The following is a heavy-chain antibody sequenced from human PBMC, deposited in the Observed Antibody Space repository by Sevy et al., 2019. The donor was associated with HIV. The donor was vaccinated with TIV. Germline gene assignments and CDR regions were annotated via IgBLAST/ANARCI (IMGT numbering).Heavy chain of an antibody. V-gene: IGHV3-11*01. J-gene: IGHJ4*02. D-gene: IGHD3-10*01. Sequence: GGSLRLSCAASGLNVSDYFMSWIRQAPGKRPEWVSYISSSGTIIYYADSVKGRFTISRENAKNSLYLQMNSLGAEDTAIYYCARDLASGSFFSLYFDYWGQGTLVTVSS. CDR3: ARDLASGSFFSLYFDY. CDR2: ISSSGTII. CDR1: GLNVSDYF.